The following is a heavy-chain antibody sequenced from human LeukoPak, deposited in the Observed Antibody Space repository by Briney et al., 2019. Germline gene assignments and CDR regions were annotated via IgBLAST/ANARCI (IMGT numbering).Heavy chain of an antibody. J-gene: IGHJ6*03. Sequence: SETLSLTCTVSGGSISSGTYYWNWIRQPAGKGLQWIGRIYTSGSTNYNPSLKSRVTISVDTSKNHFSLKLSSVTAADTAVYYCARVDSGSSSWASYYYYYMDVWGKGTTVTISS. CDR1: GGSISSGTYY. V-gene: IGHV4-61*02. D-gene: IGHD6-13*01. CDR3: ARVDSGSSSWASYYYYYMDV. CDR2: IYTSGST.